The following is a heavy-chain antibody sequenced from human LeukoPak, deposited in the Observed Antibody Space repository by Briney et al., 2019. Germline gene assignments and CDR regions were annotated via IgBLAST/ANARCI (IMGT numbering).Heavy chain of an antibody. J-gene: IGHJ4*02. Sequence: GGSLRLSCAASGFTFDDYAMHWVRQAPGKGLEWVSLISGDGGSTYYADSVKGRFTISRDNSKNSLYLQMNSLRTEDTALYYCAKDLRRYCSGGSCRTIDYWGQGTLVTVSS. V-gene: IGHV3-43*02. D-gene: IGHD2-15*01. CDR3: AKDLRRYCSGGSCRTIDY. CDR2: ISGDGGST. CDR1: GFTFDDYA.